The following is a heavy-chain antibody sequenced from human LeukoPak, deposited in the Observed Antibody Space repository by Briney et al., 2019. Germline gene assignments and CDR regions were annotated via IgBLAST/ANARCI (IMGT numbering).Heavy chain of an antibody. J-gene: IGHJ4*02. D-gene: IGHD6-19*01. Sequence: GGSLRLSCAASGFTFSSYSMNWDRQAPGKGLEWVSSVSAGSTYIYYADSVKGRFTISRDDAKNSLYLQMNSLRAEDTAVYYCAQSSGWYPLFDYWGQGTLVTVFS. CDR3: AQSSGWYPLFDY. CDR2: VSAGSTYI. V-gene: IGHV3-21*01. CDR1: GFTFSSYS.